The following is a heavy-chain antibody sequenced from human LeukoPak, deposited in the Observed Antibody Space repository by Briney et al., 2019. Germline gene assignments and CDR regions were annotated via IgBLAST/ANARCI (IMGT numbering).Heavy chain of an antibody. J-gene: IGHJ4*02. D-gene: IGHD6-13*01. V-gene: IGHV3-7*01. CDR3: ARSLTAAAGNLGY. Sequence: GGSLRLSCAASGFTFSSYWMSWVRQAPGKGLEWVANIKQDGSEKYYVDSVKGRFTISRDNAKNSLYLQMNSLRAEETDVYYCARSLTAAAGNLGYWGQGTLITVSS. CDR1: GFTFSSYW. CDR2: IKQDGSEK.